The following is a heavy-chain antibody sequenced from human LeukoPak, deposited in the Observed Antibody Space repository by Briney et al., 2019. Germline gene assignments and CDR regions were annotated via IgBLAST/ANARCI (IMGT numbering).Heavy chain of an antibody. D-gene: IGHD6-19*01. J-gene: IGHJ1*01. CDR3: AGEYSSAAGF. Sequence: SETLSLTCTVSSGSIRSSSYHWGWIRQPPGKGLEWIGSIFYRGTTYYNPSLKSRVTISIDTSKNQFSLKLSSVTAADTAVYYCAGEYSSAAGFWGQGTLVTVSS. CDR1: SGSIRSSSYH. CDR2: IFYRGTT. V-gene: IGHV4-39*02.